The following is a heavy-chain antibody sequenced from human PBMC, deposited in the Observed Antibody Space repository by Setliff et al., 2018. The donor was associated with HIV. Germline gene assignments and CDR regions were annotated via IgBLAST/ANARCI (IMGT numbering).Heavy chain of an antibody. CDR1: DASINSNNYY. Sequence: KPSETLSLTCSISDASINSNNYYWVWIRQTPGKGLEWIGSIYYSGTAYYNPSLKSRLIISVDTSKNQFSLNLSSMSAADTAVYFCSRLTRSSSNSYKGRFDPWGQGTLVTVSS. CDR2: IYYSGTA. CDR3: SRLTRSSSNSYKGRFDP. J-gene: IGHJ5*02. D-gene: IGHD2-15*01. V-gene: IGHV4-39*01.